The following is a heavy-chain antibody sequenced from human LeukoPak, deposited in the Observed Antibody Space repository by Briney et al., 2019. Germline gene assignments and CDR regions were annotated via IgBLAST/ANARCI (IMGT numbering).Heavy chain of an antibody. V-gene: IGHV5-51*01. CDR2: IYPGDSDT. CDR1: GYSFTSYW. CDR3: ARRYDFWSGSYAVNWFDP. Sequence: GESLKISCKGSGYSFTSYWIGWVRPMPGKGLEWMGIIYPGDSDTRYSPSFQGQVTISADKSISTAYLQWSSLKASDTAMYYCARRYDFWSGSYAVNWFDPWGQGTLVTVSS. J-gene: IGHJ5*02. D-gene: IGHD3-3*01.